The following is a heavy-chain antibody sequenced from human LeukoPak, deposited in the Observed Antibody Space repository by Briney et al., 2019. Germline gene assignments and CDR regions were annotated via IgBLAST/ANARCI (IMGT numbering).Heavy chain of an antibody. D-gene: IGHD2-2*01. CDR2: ISGSAHKI. CDR3: ARDAPGVLVPAAMFY. Sequence: GGSLRLSCVASGITFSNYAVSWVRQAPEKGLDWVSVISGSAHKIRYADSVKGRFTISRDNSENIVYLQMNNLRAEDTAVYYCARDAPGVLVPAAMFYWGQGTLVTVSS. J-gene: IGHJ4*02. CDR1: GITFSNYA. V-gene: IGHV3-23*01.